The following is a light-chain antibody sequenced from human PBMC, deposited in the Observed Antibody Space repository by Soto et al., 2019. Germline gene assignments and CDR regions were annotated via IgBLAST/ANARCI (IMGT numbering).Light chain of an antibody. CDR2: GAS. CDR3: QQRSNWPRT. V-gene: IGKV3-15*01. Sequence: DIVMTQSPATLSVSPGERATLSCRASQSVTRYLAWYQQKPGQAPRLLIYGASTRATGIPARFSGSGSGTEFTLTISSLQSEDFAVYYCQQRSNWPRTFGQGTKVDIK. CDR1: QSVTRY. J-gene: IGKJ1*01.